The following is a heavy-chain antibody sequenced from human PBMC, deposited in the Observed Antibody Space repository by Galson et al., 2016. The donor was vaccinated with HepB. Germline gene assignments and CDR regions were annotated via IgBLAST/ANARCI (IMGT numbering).Heavy chain of an antibody. CDR3: ARASIVPGARMVFDS. V-gene: IGHV4-4*02. D-gene: IGHD2-2*01. Sequence: SETLSLTCAVSGASVNSSNWWTWVRQAPGTGLEWIGGIYHTGTSNNNPSLLSRFTMSIDSSRNHFSLNLNSVTAADTAVYYCARASIVPGARMVFDSWGQGILVTVSS. CDR2: IYHTGTS. J-gene: IGHJ5*01. CDR1: GASVNSSNW.